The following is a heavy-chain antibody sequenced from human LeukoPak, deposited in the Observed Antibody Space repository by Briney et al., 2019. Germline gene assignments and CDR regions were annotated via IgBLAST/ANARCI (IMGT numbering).Heavy chain of an antibody. J-gene: IGHJ6*02. V-gene: IGHV3-7*03. CDR2: IKQDGSEK. CDR3: ARGGYSSSWYRPLNYYYYYGMDV. CDR1: GFTFSSYW. Sequence: GGSLRLSCAASGFTFSSYWMSWVRQAPGKGLEWVANIKQDGSEKYYVDSVKGRFTISRDNAKNSLYLQMNSLRAEDTAVYHCARGGYSSSWYRPLNYYYYYGMDVWGQGTTVTVSS. D-gene: IGHD6-13*01.